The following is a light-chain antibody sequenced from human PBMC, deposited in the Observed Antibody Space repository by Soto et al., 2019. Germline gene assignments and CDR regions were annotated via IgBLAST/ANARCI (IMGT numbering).Light chain of an antibody. J-gene: IGLJ3*02. CDR2: DDS. CDR1: NIGSKS. V-gene: IGLV3-21*02. Sequence: SYELTQPPSVSVAPGQTARITCGGNNIGSKSVHWYQKKPGQAPVLVVYDDSDRPSGIPERFSGSNSGNTATLTISRVEAGDEADYYCQVWDSSIDHPNWGFGGGTKLTVL. CDR3: QVWDSSIDHPNWG.